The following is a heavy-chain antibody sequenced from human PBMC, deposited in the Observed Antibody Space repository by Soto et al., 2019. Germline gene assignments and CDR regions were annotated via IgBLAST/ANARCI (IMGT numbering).Heavy chain of an antibody. Sequence: SETLSLTCTVSGGSVSSVSYYWSWIRQPPGKGLEWIGYIYYSGSTNYNPSLKSRVTMSVDTSKNQFSLKLSSVTAADTAVYYCARDRTSSGYYFDYSLDLWGQGIRATVSS. V-gene: IGHV4-61*01. CDR2: IYYSGST. J-gene: IGHJ5*02. D-gene: IGHD3-22*01. CDR3: ARDRTSSGYYFDYSLDL. CDR1: GGSVSSVSYY.